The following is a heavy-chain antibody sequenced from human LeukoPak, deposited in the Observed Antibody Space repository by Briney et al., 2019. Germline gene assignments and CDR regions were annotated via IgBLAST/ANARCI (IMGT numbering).Heavy chain of an antibody. J-gene: IGHJ4*02. D-gene: IGHD6-13*01. CDR1: GFTFSSYW. Sequence: GGSLRLSCAASGFTFSSYWMHWVRQGPGEGLEWVSSIGSSSSYIYYADSVKGRFTISRDNAKNSLYLQMNSLRAEDTAVYYCASGWYSSSWQSSVTPLPGYWGQGTLVTVSS. CDR2: IGSSSSYI. CDR3: ASGWYSSSWQSSVTPLPGY. V-gene: IGHV3-21*01.